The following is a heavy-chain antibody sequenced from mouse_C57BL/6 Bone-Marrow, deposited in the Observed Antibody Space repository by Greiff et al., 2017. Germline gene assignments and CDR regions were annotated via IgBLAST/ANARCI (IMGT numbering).Heavy chain of an antibody. CDR1: GFNFKDYY. CDR2: IDPEDGET. Sequence: EVQLQQSGAELVKPGASVKLSCTASGFNFKDYYMHWVKQRPEQGLEWIGRIDPEDGETKYAPKFQSKATITADTSSNTAYMQLSSLITEDTAGDYCASWGYPLYWAFDVWGTGTTVTVSS. V-gene: IGHV14-2*01. J-gene: IGHJ1*03. CDR3: ASWGYPLYWAFDV.